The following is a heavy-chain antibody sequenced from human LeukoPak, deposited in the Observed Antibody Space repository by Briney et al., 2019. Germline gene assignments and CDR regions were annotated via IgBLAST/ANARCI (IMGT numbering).Heavy chain of an antibody. Sequence: ASVKVSCKASGYTFTSYYMHWVRQAPGQGLEWMGWINPNSGGTKIPQKFQGRVTMTRDTSITTVHMDLTGLTFDDTAVYYCARDLVIRSPHQYSSQSSDAFDIWGHGTMVTVSS. D-gene: IGHD4-11*01. V-gene: IGHV1-2*02. CDR2: INPNSGGT. CDR3: ARDLVIRSPHQYSSQSSDAFDI. CDR1: GYTFTSYY. J-gene: IGHJ3*02.